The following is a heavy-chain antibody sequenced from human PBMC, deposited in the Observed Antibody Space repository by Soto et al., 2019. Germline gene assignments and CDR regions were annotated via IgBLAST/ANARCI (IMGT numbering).Heavy chain of an antibody. CDR2: ISGGGENT. CDR1: RFTFNSFA. J-gene: IGHJ5*01. Sequence: GGSLRLSCAASRFTFNSFAMNWVRQVPGKGLEWVSTISGGGENTYYAGSVKGRFTISRDNSENTLYLQMNNLRAEDTAIYYCVKDFSRLDSWGQGTLVTVSS. V-gene: IGHV3-23*01. CDR3: VKDFSRLDS. D-gene: IGHD3-3*01.